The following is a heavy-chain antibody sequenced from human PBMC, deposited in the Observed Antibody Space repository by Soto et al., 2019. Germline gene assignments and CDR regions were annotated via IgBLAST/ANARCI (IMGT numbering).Heavy chain of an antibody. CDR3: ASSLTPGYSSGWYYFDY. CDR2: IIPILGIA. CDR1: GGTFSSYT. D-gene: IGHD6-19*01. Sequence: SVKVSCKASGGTFSSYTISWVRQAPGQGLEWMGRIIPILGIANYAQKFQGRVTITADKSTSTAYMELSSLRSEDTAVYYCASSLTPGYSSGWYYFDYWGQGTLVTVSS. V-gene: IGHV1-69*02. J-gene: IGHJ4*02.